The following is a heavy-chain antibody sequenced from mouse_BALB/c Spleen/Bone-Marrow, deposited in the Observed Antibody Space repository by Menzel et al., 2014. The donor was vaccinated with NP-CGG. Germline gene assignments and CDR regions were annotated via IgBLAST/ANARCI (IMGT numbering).Heavy chain of an antibody. V-gene: IGHV1S137*01. CDR3: ARSGKVRNAMDY. Sequence: VQLQQSGAKLVRPGVSVKISCKGSGYTFTDHAIHWVKRSHAKSLEWIGVISGYYGDAIYNQKFKGKATMTVDKSSSTAYMELARLTSDDSAIYYCARSGKVRNAMDYWGQGTSVTVSS. D-gene: IGHD2-14*01. CDR1: GYTFTDHA. J-gene: IGHJ4*01. CDR2: ISGYYGDA.